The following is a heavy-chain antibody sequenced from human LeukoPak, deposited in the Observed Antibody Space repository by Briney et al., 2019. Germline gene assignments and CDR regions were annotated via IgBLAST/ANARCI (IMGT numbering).Heavy chain of an antibody. CDR3: TRQFTMEGYDY. CDR2: IRSKANGYAT. V-gene: IGHV3-73*01. J-gene: IGHJ4*02. D-gene: IGHD3-10*01. Sequence: GGSLRLSCAASGFTFSGSAMHWVRQASGKGLEWVGRIRSKANGYATAYAASVIGRFTISGDDSKNTAYLQMNSLKTEDTAVYYCTRQFTMEGYDYWGQGTLVTVSS. CDR1: GFTFSGSA.